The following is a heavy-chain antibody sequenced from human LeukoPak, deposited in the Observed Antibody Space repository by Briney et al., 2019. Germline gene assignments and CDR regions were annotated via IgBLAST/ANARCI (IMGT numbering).Heavy chain of an antibody. Sequence: PGGSLRLSCAASGFTFSSYWMHWVRQAPGRGLVWVSRINSDGSSTSYADAVKGRFTISRDNAKNTLYLQMNSLRAEDTAVYYCARRVNLRQPLEPYYFDYWGQGTLVTVSS. J-gene: IGHJ4*02. CDR2: INSDGSST. D-gene: IGHD1-14*01. CDR1: GFTFSSYW. CDR3: ARRVNLRQPLEPYYFDY. V-gene: IGHV3-74*01.